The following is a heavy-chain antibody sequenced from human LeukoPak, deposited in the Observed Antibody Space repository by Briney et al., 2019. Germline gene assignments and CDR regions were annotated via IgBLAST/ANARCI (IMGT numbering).Heavy chain of an antibody. CDR1: GYTFTSYY. D-gene: IGHD5-18*01. J-gene: IGHJ4*02. CDR3: GRIIRGYSYGASDY. V-gene: IGHV1-46*01. CDR2: INPSGGDT. Sequence: ASVKVSCKASGYTFTSYYMQWVRQAPGQGLEGMGIINPSGGDTSYAQKFQGRVTMTRDTSTSTVYMELSSLRSEDTAVYYCGRIIRGYSYGASDYWGQGTLVTVSS.